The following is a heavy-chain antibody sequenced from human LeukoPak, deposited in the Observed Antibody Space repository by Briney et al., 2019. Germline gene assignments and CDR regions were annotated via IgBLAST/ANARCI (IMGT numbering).Heavy chain of an antibody. J-gene: IGHJ3*02. V-gene: IGHV3-49*03. CDR3: TRVYYDVWSGYYRGAFDI. Sequence: GRSLRLSCTASGFTFGDYAMSWFRQAPGEGLEWVGFIRSKAYGGTTEYAASVKGRFTISRDDSKSIAYLQMNSLKTEDTAVYYCTRVYYDVWSGYYRGAFDIWGQGTMVTVSS. CDR2: IRSKAYGGTT. D-gene: IGHD3-3*01. CDR1: GFTFGDYA.